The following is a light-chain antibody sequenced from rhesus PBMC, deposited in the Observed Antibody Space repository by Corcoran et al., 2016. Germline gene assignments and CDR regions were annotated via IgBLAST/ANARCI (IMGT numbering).Light chain of an antibody. J-gene: IGKJ4*01. CDR1: QSLLHSGGKTY. V-gene: IGKV2-90*01. CDR2: GVS. Sequence: DIVMTQTPLSLPVTPGEPASISCRSSQSLLHSGGKTYLDWYLQKPGKSPQLLIYGVSNRASGVPDRFSGSGSGTDVTLKISRVEAEDVGVYYCMQGVQLPLTFGGGTKVEIK. CDR3: MQGVQLPLT.